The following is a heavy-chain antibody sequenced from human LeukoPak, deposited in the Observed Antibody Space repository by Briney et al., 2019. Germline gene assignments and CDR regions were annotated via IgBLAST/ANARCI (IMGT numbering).Heavy chain of an antibody. J-gene: IGHJ4*02. CDR3: ARDRRPLQYVVHDC. CDR2: IKQDGSEK. Sequence: PGGSLRLSCAASGFTFSSHWMTWVRQAPGRGLEWVAKIKQDGSEKHYVDSVKGRFTISRDNAKNSLFLEMSSLRAEDTAVYYCARDRRPLQYVVHDCWGQGTLVTVSS. D-gene: IGHD3-10*02. CDR1: GFTFSSHW. V-gene: IGHV3-7*01.